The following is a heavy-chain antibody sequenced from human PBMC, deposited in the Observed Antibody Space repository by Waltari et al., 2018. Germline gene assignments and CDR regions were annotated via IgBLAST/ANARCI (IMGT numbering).Heavy chain of an antibody. CDR2: MPYSGTT. CDR3: ARSLVDGAAAVPDY. CDR1: GGSISSSSYY. V-gene: IGHV4-39*01. D-gene: IGHD6-13*01. J-gene: IGHJ4*02. Sequence: QLQLQESGPGLVKPSETLSLTCTVSGGSISSSSYYWGWIRQPPGKGLEWLSSMPYSGTTSYNPSLGSRVTISLDTSKNQFSLNLRSVTAADTAVYYCARSLVDGAAAVPDYWGQGTLVTVSS.